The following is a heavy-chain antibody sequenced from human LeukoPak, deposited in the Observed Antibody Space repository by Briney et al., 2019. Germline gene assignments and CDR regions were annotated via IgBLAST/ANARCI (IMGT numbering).Heavy chain of an antibody. Sequence: GGSLRLSCAVSGFTFNNHWMHWVRQAPGKGLVWISRINTDGRTTNYADSVKGRFTISRDNARNMFYLQMNSMRAEDTAVYYCARDVNWNQVDYWGQGSLVTASS. CDR2: INTDGRTT. D-gene: IGHD1-20*01. J-gene: IGHJ4*02. V-gene: IGHV3-74*01. CDR3: ARDVNWNQVDY. CDR1: GFTFNNHW.